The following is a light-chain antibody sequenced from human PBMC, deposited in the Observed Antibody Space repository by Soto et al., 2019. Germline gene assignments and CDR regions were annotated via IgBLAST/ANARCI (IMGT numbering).Light chain of an antibody. CDR3: LQHSTYPLT. V-gene: IGKV1-17*01. CDR1: QGIRND. CDR2: AAS. Sequence: DIQMTQFPSSLSASVGDRVTITCRASQGIRNDLGWYQQKPGKAPKRLIYAASSLQSGVPSRFSGSGSGADFPLAISSLQTEDSATFYCLQHSTYPLTFGQGTKLEIK. J-gene: IGKJ1*01.